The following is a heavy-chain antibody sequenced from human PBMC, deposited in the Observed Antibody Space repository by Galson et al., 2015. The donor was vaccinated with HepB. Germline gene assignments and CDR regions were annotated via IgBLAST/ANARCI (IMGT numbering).Heavy chain of an antibody. CDR2: IYHSGTT. Sequence: SETLSLTCTVSGDSISGYYWSWIRQPPGKGLEWIGYIYHSGTTSYNPSLKSRVTISVDTSKNQFSLKLSSVTAADTAVYYCARDKSDSYGTFFHDWGQGTLVTVSS. D-gene: IGHD5-18*01. CDR1: GDSISGYY. J-gene: IGHJ4*02. V-gene: IGHV4-59*01. CDR3: ARDKSDSYGTFFHD.